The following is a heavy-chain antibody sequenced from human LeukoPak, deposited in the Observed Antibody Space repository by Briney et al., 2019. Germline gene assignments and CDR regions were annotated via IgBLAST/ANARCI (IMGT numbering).Heavy chain of an antibody. CDR3: ARETTGRLLWFGELLYYYFDY. CDR2: IYTSGST. Sequence: SQTLSLTCTVSGGSISSGSYYWSWIRQPAGKGLEWIGRIYTSGSTNYNPSLKSRVTISVDTSKNQFSLKLSSVTAADTAVYYCARETTGRLLWFGELLYYYFDYWGQGTLVTVSS. V-gene: IGHV4-61*02. CDR1: GGSISSGSYY. J-gene: IGHJ4*02. D-gene: IGHD3-10*01.